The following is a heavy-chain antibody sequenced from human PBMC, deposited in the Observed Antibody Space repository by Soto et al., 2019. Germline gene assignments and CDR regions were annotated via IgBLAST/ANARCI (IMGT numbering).Heavy chain of an antibody. D-gene: IGHD6-6*01. J-gene: IGHJ6*02. CDR2: ISGSGGST. Sequence: PGGSLRLSCAASGFTFSSYAMSWVRQAPGKGLEWVSAISGSGGSTYYADSVKGRFTISRDNSKNTLYLQMNSLRAEDTAVYYCAKFPGSSSSFRVSLPKSYGMDVWGQGTTVTVSS. CDR3: AKFPGSSSSFRVSLPKSYGMDV. V-gene: IGHV3-23*01. CDR1: GFTFSSYA.